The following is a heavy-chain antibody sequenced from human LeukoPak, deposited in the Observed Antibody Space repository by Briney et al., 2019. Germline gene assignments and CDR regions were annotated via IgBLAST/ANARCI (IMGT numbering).Heavy chain of an antibody. J-gene: IGHJ4*02. Sequence: GGSLRLSCAASGFTFSCCSMNWVRQAPGKGLEWVSSISSSSSYIYYADSVKGRFTISRDNAKNSLYLQMNSLRAEDTAVYYCARCSDVYRSSWPDFDYWGQGTLVTVSS. CDR3: ARCSDVYRSSWPDFDY. V-gene: IGHV3-21*01. CDR2: ISSSSSYI. D-gene: IGHD6-13*01. CDR1: GFTFSCCS.